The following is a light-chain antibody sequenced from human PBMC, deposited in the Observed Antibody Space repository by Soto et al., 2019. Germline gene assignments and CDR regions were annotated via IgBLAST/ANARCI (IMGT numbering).Light chain of an antibody. CDR2: DAS. CDR1: QSVSTF. Sequence: EIVLTQSPATLSLSPGERAALSYRASQSVSTFLAWYPHKPGQAPRLLIYDASNRATGIPARSSGSGSGTDFTLTISSLEPEDSAFYYCQQRSNCWTFGQGTKVEIK. J-gene: IGKJ1*01. V-gene: IGKV3-11*01. CDR3: QQRSNCWT.